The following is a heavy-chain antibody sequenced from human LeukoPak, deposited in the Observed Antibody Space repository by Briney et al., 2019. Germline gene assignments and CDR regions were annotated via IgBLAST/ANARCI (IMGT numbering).Heavy chain of an antibody. CDR3: AALSNDYRGHDF. V-gene: IGHV3-21*01. CDR1: GFTFSSYS. Sequence: GGSLRLSCAASGFTFSSYSFNWVRQAPGKGLEWVSYISSSSSYIYYADSVKGRFTISRDNANNSLYLQMNSLRAEDTAVYYRAALSNDYRGHDFWGQGTLVTVSS. CDR2: ISSSSSYI. D-gene: IGHD4-11*01. J-gene: IGHJ4*02.